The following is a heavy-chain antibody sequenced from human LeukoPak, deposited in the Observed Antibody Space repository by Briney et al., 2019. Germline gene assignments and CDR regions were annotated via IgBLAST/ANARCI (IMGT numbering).Heavy chain of an antibody. CDR3: AREHRWMGGCDN. CDR2: IYSADTT. D-gene: IGHD2-15*01. CDR1: GFTVSSDY. J-gene: IGHJ4*02. V-gene: IGHV3-66*01. Sequence: GGSLRLSCAASGFTVSSDYMTWVRQAPGKGLEWVSIIYSADTTYYADSVRGRFTISRDNSKNTLYLQMNSLRAEDSAVYYCAREHRWMGGCDNWGQGTLVTVSS.